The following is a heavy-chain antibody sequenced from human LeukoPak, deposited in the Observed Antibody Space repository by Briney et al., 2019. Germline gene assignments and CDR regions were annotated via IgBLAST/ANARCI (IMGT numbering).Heavy chain of an antibody. J-gene: IGHJ4*02. CDR1: GFTFSSYA. V-gene: IGHV3-30*04. CDR2: ISYDGSNK. Sequence: PGGSLRLSCAASGFTFSSYAMHWVRQAPGKGLEWVAVISYDGSNKYYADSVKGRFTISRDNSKNTLYLQMNSLRAEDTAVYYCARGGYSGSYDIDYWGQGTLVTVSS. CDR3: ARGGYSGSYDIDY. D-gene: IGHD1-26*01.